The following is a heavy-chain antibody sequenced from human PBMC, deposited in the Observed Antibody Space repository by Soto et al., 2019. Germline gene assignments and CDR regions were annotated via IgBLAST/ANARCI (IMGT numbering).Heavy chain of an antibody. J-gene: IGHJ4*02. D-gene: IGHD3-10*01. CDR2: ISGSGGVT. V-gene: IGHV3-23*01. CDR3: AKNRQFRSYYESAGHYDN. CDR1: GFTFKNYD. Sequence: EVELLESGGGLVQPGGSLRLSCVASGFTFKNYDMRWIRQAPGKGLEWVSGISGSGGVTYYADSVKGRFTISRDNSKNTLYLQMNGLRAEDTAIYDCAKNRQFRSYYESAGHYDNWGQGTLVTVSS.